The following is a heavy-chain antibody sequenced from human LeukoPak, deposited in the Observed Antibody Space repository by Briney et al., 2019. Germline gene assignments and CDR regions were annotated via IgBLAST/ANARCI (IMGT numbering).Heavy chain of an antibody. CDR3: ARVGGRLIDY. CDR2: INHSGST. CDR1: GGSISSSSYY. J-gene: IGHJ4*02. Sequence: SETLSLTCTVSGGSISSSSYYWGWIRQPPGKGLEWIGEINHSGSTNYNPSLKSRVTISVDTSKNQFSLKLSSVTAADTAVYYCARVGGRLIDYWGQGTLVTVSS. V-gene: IGHV4-39*07. D-gene: IGHD2-8*01.